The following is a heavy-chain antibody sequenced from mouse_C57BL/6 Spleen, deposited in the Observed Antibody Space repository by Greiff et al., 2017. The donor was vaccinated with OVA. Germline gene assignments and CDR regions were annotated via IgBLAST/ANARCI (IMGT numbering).Heavy chain of an antibody. CDR3: ARSYYYGSSYFDY. CDR2: IHPNSGST. Sequence: QVQLQQPGAELVKPGASVKLSCKASGYTFTSYWMNWVKQRPGQGLEWIGMIHPNSGSTNYNEKFKSKATLTVDKSSSTAYMQLSSLTSEDSAVYYCARSYYYGSSYFDYWGQGTTLTVSS. D-gene: IGHD1-1*01. V-gene: IGHV1-64*01. CDR1: GYTFTSYW. J-gene: IGHJ2*01.